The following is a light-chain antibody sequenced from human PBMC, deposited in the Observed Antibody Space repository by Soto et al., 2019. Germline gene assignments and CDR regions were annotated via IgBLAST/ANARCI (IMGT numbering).Light chain of an antibody. Sequence: EIVLTQSPATLSLSPGERATLSCRASQSVSSYLAWYQQKPGQAPRLLIYDASNRATDIPARFTDSGSGTDFTLTISSLEPEDFAVYYCQQRSSWPPITFGQGTRLEIK. J-gene: IGKJ5*01. CDR2: DAS. V-gene: IGKV3-11*01. CDR3: QQRSSWPPIT. CDR1: QSVSSY.